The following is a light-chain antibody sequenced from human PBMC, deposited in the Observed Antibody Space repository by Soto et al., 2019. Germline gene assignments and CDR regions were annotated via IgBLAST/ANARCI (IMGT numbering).Light chain of an antibody. CDR1: QSVSSNY. CDR3: QXXGSSPYT. CDR2: GAS. J-gene: IGKJ2*01. V-gene: IGKV3-20*01. Sequence: EIVLTQSPGTLSLSPGERATLSCRASQSVSSNYLAWYQQKPGQTPRLLIYGASSRATGIPDRFSGSGSGTDFTLTISRLEPXXXAVXXXQXXGSSPYTFGQGTKLEIK.